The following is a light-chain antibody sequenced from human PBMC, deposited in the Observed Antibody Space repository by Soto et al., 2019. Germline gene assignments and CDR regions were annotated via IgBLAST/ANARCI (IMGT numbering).Light chain of an antibody. CDR3: QQYNNWPPEYT. J-gene: IGKJ2*01. V-gene: IGKV3-15*01. CDR2: AAS. CDR1: QSVSSN. Sequence: EIVMTQSPATLSVSPGERATLSCRASQSVSSNLAWYHQKPDQAPRLLIYAASTRATGIPARFSGSGSGTEFTLTISSLQSEDFAVYYCQQYNNWPPEYTFGQGTKLQIK.